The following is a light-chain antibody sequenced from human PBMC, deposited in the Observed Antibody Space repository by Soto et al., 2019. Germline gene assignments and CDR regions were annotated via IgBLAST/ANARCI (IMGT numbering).Light chain of an antibody. J-gene: IGKJ1*01. CDR3: QQYGGWT. V-gene: IGKV3-20*01. CDR2: GAS. CDR1: QSVSSSY. Sequence: EIVLTQSPGTLSLSPGERATLSCRASQSVSSSYLAWYQQKPGQAPRLLIYGASSRATGIPDRFSGSGSGTDFTVTISRLEPEDFAVYYCQQYGGWTFGQGTKV.